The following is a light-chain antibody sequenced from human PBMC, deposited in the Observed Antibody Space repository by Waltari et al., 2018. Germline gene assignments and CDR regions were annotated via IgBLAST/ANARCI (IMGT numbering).Light chain of an antibody. CDR2: DAS. J-gene: IGKJ1*01. CDR1: QSVSSQ. CDR3: QQCNNSPPT. V-gene: IGKV3-11*01. Sequence: EIVLTQSPATLSLSPGAAATLSCRASQSVSSQLVWYQQKRGQAPRLLLYDASKRATGIRARFSGSGSGTDFTVTISRREPEDFAVYYCQQCNNSPPTFGQGTKVEIK.